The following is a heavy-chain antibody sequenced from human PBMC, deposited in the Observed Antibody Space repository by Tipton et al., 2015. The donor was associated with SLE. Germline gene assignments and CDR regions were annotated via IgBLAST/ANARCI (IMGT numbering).Heavy chain of an antibody. V-gene: IGHV4-39*07. CDR1: GGSISSSSYY. J-gene: IGHJ6*02. CDR2: IYYSGNT. Sequence: TLSLTCTVSGGSISSSSYYWGWIRQPPGKGLEWIGSIYYSGNTYYNPSLKSRVTISADTSKNQFSLKLSSVTAADTAVYYCARQLVRDYYYYGLDVWGQGTTVTVSS. CDR3: ARQLVRDYYYYGLDV. D-gene: IGHD6-6*01.